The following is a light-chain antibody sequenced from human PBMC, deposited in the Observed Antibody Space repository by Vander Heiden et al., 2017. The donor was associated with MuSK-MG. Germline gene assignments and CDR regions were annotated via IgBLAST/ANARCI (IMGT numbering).Light chain of an antibody. V-gene: IGLV2-14*03. CDR2: DVS. Sequence: QPALIHPASGSGSPGQSLTISFTGTTADVGGYNYVAWYQQHAGKAPRLLLYDVSERPSGVSSRFSGSKSGNTAALSISGLQAEDEALYYCSSYTSVYSLVFGGGTKVTVL. J-gene: IGLJ3*02. CDR1: TADVGGYNY. CDR3: SSYTSVYSLV.